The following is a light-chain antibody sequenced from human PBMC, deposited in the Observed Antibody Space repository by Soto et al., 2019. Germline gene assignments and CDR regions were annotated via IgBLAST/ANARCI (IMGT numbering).Light chain of an antibody. CDR3: CSYAGSSTV. CDR2: EVS. Sequence: QSALTQPDSVSGSPGQSLTISCSATSSDVGSYNLVSWYQQHPGKAPKLMICEVSKRPSGVSNRFSGSKSGNTASLTISGLQAEDEADYYCCSYAGSSTVFGTGTKVTVL. V-gene: IGLV2-23*02. J-gene: IGLJ1*01. CDR1: SSDVGSYNL.